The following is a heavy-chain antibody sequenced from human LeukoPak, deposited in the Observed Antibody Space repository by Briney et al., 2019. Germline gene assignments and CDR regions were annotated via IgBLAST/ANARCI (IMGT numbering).Heavy chain of an antibody. CDR3: ARDDRMGELSFHLYTDY. J-gene: IGHJ4*02. V-gene: IGHV3-30-3*01. CDR1: GFTFSSYA. Sequence: HTGRSLRLSCAASGFTFSSYAMHWVRQAPGKGLEWVAVISYDGSNKYYADSVKGRFTISRDNSKNTLYLQMNSLRAEDTAVYYCARDDRMGELSFHLYTDYWGQGTLVTVSS. CDR2: ISYDGSNK. D-gene: IGHD3-16*02.